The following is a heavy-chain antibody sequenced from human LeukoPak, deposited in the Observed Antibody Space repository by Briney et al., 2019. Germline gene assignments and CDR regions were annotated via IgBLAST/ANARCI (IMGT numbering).Heavy chain of an antibody. CDR2: MNPNSGNT. J-gene: IGHJ6*03. CDR3: ARETRTDFWSGHYTGQWISGYYYYYMDV. V-gene: IGHV1-8*01. Sequence: ASVKVSCKASGYTFTSYDINWVRQATGQGLEWMGWMNPNSGNTGYAQEFQGKVTMTRNTSISTAHMELSSLRSEDTAVYYCARETRTDFWSGHYTGQWISGYYYYYMDVWGKGTTVTVSS. CDR1: GYTFTSYD. D-gene: IGHD3-3*01.